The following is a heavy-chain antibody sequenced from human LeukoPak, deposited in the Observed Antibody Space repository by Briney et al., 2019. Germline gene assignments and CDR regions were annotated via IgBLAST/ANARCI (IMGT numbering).Heavy chain of an antibody. CDR2: ISTSSSYI. CDR1: GFTFSGST. Sequence: GGSLRLSCAASGFTFSGSTMNWVRQAPGKGLEWVSFISTSSSYIYYADSVKGRFTISRDSSKNTLYLQMNSLRVEDTAVYYCARWAGYGDSWGQGTLVTVSS. V-gene: IGHV3-21*04. CDR3: ARWAGYGDS. J-gene: IGHJ4*02. D-gene: IGHD5-12*01.